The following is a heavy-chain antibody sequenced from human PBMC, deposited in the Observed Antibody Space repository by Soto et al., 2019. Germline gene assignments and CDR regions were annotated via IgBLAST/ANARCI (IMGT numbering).Heavy chain of an antibody. D-gene: IGHD3-10*01. CDR2: ISTDGGGT. V-gene: IGHV3-64*01. Sequence: VQLVESGGGLVQPGGSLRLSCAASGFTFSIYAMHWVRQAPGKGLEYVSAISTDGGGTYYANSMKGRFTISRDNSKNTLYLQMGSLRVEDMAVYYCARYGSGSSYDYWGQGTLVTVSS. CDR1: GFTFSIYA. J-gene: IGHJ4*02. CDR3: ARYGSGSSYDY.